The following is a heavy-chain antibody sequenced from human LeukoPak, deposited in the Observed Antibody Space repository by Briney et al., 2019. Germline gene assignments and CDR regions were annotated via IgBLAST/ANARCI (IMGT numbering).Heavy chain of an antibody. Sequence: GGSLRLSCAASGFTFSSYSMNWVRQAPGKGLEWVSSISSSSSYRYYADSVKGRFTISRDNAKNSLYLQMNSLGAEDTAVYYCAELGITMIGGVWGKGTTVTISS. CDR1: GFTFSSYS. J-gene: IGHJ6*04. CDR3: AELGITMIGGV. V-gene: IGHV3-21*01. CDR2: ISSSSSYR. D-gene: IGHD3-10*02.